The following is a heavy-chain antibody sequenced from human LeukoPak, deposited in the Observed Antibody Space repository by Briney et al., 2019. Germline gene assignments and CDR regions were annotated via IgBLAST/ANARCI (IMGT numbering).Heavy chain of an antibody. D-gene: IGHD3-3*01. Sequence: GGSLRLSCAASGFTFSLYGMQWVRQAPGKGLQRVAFIRYDASNEYYVDSVKGRFTISRDNSENTLYLQMNSLRTEDTAVYYCARFDYWSGFYPLDHWGQGTLVTVSS. J-gene: IGHJ4*02. CDR2: IRYDASNE. CDR3: ARFDYWSGFYPLDH. V-gene: IGHV3-30*02. CDR1: GFTFSLYG.